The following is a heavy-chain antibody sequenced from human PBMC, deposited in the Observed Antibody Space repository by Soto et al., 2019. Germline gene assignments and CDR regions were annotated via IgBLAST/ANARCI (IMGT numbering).Heavy chain of an antibody. D-gene: IGHD2-8*01. V-gene: IGHV3-7*03. CDR2: IKHDGSEK. CDR3: VRDLGYCTNGACYTVLDY. Sequence: EVQLVESGGGLVQPGGSLRLSCAASGFIFSNSYMNWVRQAPGKGLEWVANIKHDGSEKYYVDSVKGRFTISRDNAKKSLFRQMKYLRAEDTAVYYCVRDLGYCTNGACYTVLDYWGQGTLVTVSS. J-gene: IGHJ4*02. CDR1: GFIFSNSY.